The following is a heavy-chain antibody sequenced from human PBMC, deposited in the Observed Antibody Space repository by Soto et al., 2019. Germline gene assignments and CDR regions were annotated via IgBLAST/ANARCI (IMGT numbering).Heavy chain of an antibody. V-gene: IGHV3-23*01. CDR2: YTGSGDST. CDR1: GFTFSSYA. CDR3: ARDRVFSTFDI. D-gene: IGHD3-3*01. J-gene: IGHJ3*02. Sequence: GGSLRLSCAASGFTFSSYAMSWVRQAPGKGLEWVSGYTGSGDSTYYADSVKGRFTLSRDNSKNTLYLQMNNLRVEDTAVYYCARDRVFSTFDIWGPGTMVTVSS.